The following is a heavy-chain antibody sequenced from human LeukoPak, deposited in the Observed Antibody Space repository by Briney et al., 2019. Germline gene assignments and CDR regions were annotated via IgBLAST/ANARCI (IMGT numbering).Heavy chain of an antibody. J-gene: IGHJ4*02. CDR3: AREVRGVIIYDY. V-gene: IGHV1-2*02. D-gene: IGHD3-10*01. Sequence: ASVKVSCKASGYTFTGYYMHWVRQAPGQGLEWMGWINPNSGGTNYAQKFQGRVTMTRDMSISTAYMELSRLRSDDTAVYYCAREVRGVIIYDYWGQGTLVTVSS. CDR1: GYTFTGYY. CDR2: INPNSGGT.